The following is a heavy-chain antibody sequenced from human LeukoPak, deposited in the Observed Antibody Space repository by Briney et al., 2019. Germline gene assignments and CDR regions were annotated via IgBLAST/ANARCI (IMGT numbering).Heavy chain of an antibody. CDR2: IIPIFGTA. Sequence: SVKVSCKASGGTFSSYAISWVRQAPGQGLEWMGGIIPIFGTANHAQKFQGRVTITADKSTSTAYMELSSLRSEDAAVYYCARAMVRGVIKKFDWFDPWGQGTLVTVSS. CDR3: ARAMVRGVIKKFDWFDP. J-gene: IGHJ5*02. CDR1: GGTFSSYA. D-gene: IGHD3-10*01. V-gene: IGHV1-69*06.